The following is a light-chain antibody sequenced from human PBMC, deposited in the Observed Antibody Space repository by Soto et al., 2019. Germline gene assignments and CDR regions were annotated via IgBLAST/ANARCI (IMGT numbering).Light chain of an antibody. J-gene: IGKJ4*01. V-gene: IGKV3-20*01. CDR3: QQYGSSVT. CDR2: DAS. Sequence: DIVLTQSPGTLSLSPGERATLSCRASQSVRSRYLAWYQQKAGQAPRLLIYDASRRATGIPDRFSGSGSGTDFTITISRLAPEDFAVYDCQQYGSSVTFGGGTKVEIK. CDR1: QSVRSRY.